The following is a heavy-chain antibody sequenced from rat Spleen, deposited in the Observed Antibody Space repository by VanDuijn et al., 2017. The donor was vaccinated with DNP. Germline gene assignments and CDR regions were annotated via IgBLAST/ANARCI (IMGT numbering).Heavy chain of an antibody. CDR2: ISTGGGNT. V-gene: IGHV5S13*01. D-gene: IGHD1-10*01. Sequence: EVQLVESGGGLVQPGRSMKLSCAASGFTFSNYGMAWVRQAPTKGLEWVASISTGGGNTYYRDSVKGRFTISRDNAKNTQYLQMDSLRSEDTATYYCARHGGYNNPTRGYFDYWGQGVMVTVSS. J-gene: IGHJ2*01. CDR3: ARHGGYNNPTRGYFDY. CDR1: GFTFSNYG.